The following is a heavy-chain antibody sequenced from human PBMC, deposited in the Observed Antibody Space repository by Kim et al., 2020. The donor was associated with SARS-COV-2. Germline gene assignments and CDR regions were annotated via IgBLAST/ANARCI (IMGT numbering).Heavy chain of an antibody. CDR1: GFSLSTSGVG. CDR3: AHSHYSDSSGYPIRHGMDV. CDR2: IYWDDDK. D-gene: IGHD3-22*01. V-gene: IGHV2-5*02. Sequence: SGPTLVNPTQTLTLTCTFSGFSLSTSGVGVGWIRQPPGKALEWLALIYWDDDKRYSPSLKSRLTITKDTSKNQVVLTMTNMDPVDTATYYCAHSHYSDSSGYPIRHGMDVWGQGTTVTVSS. J-gene: IGHJ6*02.